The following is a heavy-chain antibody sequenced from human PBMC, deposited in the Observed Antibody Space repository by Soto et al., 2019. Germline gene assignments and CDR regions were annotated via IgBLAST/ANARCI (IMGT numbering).Heavy chain of an antibody. J-gene: IGHJ4*02. Sequence: PGGSLRLSCAASGFTFSSYGMHWVRQAPGKGLEWVAVISYDGSNKYYADSVKGRFTISRDNSKNTLYLQMNSLRAEDTAVYYCAKERLVYCSGGSCYYFDYWGQGTLVTVSS. CDR1: GFTFSSYG. D-gene: IGHD2-15*01. CDR2: ISYDGSNK. CDR3: AKERLVYCSGGSCYYFDY. V-gene: IGHV3-30*18.